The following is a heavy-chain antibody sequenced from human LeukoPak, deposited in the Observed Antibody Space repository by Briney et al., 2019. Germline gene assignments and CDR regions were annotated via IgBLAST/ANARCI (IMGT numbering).Heavy chain of an antibody. CDR2: INHSGST. J-gene: IGHJ6*02. CDR1: GGSISGYY. D-gene: IGHD2-2*01. CDR3: ASSTWCSSTSCYAGMWYYYYYGMDV. V-gene: IGHV4-34*01. Sequence: SETLSLTCTVSGGSISGYYWSWIRQPPGKGLEWIGEINHSGSTNYNPSLKSRVTISVDTSKNQFSLKLSSVTAADTAVYYCASSTWCSSTSCYAGMWYYYYYGMDVWGQGTTVTVSS.